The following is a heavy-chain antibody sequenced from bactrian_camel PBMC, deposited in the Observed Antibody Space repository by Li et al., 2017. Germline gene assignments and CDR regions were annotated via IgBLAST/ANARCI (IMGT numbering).Heavy chain of an antibody. J-gene: IGHJ6*01. CDR3: AKPAVQELSLTQAIVNFAY. CDR2: VNGGGTT. CDR1: GFTFSSYT. V-gene: IGHV3S31*01. Sequence: VQLVESGGGLVQPGGSLRLSCAASGFTFSSYTMSWVRQAPGKGLEWVSAVNGGGTTYYVDSVKSRFTISRDNAKNTLYLQLNSLKTEDTAMYYCAKPAVQELSLTQAIVNFAYWGQGTQVTVSS. D-gene: IGHD3*01.